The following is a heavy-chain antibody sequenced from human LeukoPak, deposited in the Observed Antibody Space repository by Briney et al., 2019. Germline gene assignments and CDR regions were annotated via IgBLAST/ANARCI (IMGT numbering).Heavy chain of an antibody. D-gene: IGHD3-22*01. V-gene: IGHV4-38-2*02. J-gene: IGHJ4*02. CDR3: ARLPRDYYDSSGYAVY. Sequence: PSETLSLTCTVSGYSISSGYYWGWIRQPPGKGLEWIGSIYHSGSTYYNPSLKSRVTISVDTSKNQFSLKLSSVTAADTAVYYCARLPRDYYDSSGYAVYWGQGTLVTVSS. CDR1: GYSISSGYY. CDR2: IYHSGST.